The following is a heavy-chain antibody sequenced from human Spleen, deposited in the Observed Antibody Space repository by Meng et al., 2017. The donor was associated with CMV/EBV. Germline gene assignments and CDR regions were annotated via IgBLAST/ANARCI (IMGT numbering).Heavy chain of an antibody. CDR1: GYTFTGYY. CDR3: ARGPKTATTYYYYYGMDV. D-gene: IGHD4-11*01. Sequence: ASVKVSCKASGYTFTGYYMHWVRQAPGQGLEWMGWINPNSGGTNYAQKFQGRVTMTRDTSISTAYMELSRLRSDDMAVYYCARGPKTATTYYYYYGMDVWGQGTTVTVSS. CDR2: INPNSGGT. V-gene: IGHV1-2*02. J-gene: IGHJ6*02.